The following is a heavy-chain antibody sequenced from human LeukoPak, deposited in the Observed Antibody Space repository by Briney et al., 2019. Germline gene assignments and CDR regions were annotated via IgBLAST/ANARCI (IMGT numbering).Heavy chain of an antibody. CDR3: ALLSGGTFDY. Sequence: GGSLRLSCAGSGFVVTANYLAWARQAPGKGLEWVSTISIGGDTYYGDSVKGRSAISRDDSPNTLSLHLDSLRVEDMGVYYCALLSGGTFDYWGQGTQVTVAS. D-gene: IGHD2/OR15-2a*01. CDR1: GFVVTANY. CDR2: ISIGGDT. V-gene: IGHV3-53*01. J-gene: IGHJ4*02.